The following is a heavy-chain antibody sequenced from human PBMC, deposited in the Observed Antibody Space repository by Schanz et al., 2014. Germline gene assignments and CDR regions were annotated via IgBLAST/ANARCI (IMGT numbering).Heavy chain of an antibody. Sequence: EVQLVESGGGLIKPGGSLRLSCAASGFIFSNSWMSWVRQAPGKGLEWVANIKQDGSEKYYVDSVKGRFTISRDNAKKSLYLRMNSLRAEDTAVYYCARDAVTSVLTPGFYYWGQGTLVTVSS. CDR1: GFIFSNSW. D-gene: IGHD4-17*01. J-gene: IGHJ4*02. CDR2: IKQDGSEK. V-gene: IGHV3-7*01. CDR3: ARDAVTSVLTPGFYY.